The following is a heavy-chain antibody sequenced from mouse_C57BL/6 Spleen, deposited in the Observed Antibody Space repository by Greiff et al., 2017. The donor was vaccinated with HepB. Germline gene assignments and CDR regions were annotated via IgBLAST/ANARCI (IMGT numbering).Heavy chain of an antibody. V-gene: IGHV1-52*01. CDR3: ARDGYPAWFAY. CDR2: IDPSDSET. Sequence: VQLQQPGAELVRPGSSVKLSCKASGYTFTSYWMHWVKQRPIQGLEWIGNIDPSDSETNYNQKFKDKATLTVDKSSSTAYMQLSSLTSEDSAVYYCARDGYPAWFAYWGQGTLVTVSA. J-gene: IGHJ3*01. D-gene: IGHD2-3*01. CDR1: GYTFTSYW.